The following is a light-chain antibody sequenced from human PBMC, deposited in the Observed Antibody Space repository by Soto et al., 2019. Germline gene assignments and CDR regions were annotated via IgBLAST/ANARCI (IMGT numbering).Light chain of an antibody. CDR2: EVS. V-gene: IGLV2-14*01. J-gene: IGLJ3*02. CDR1: SSDVGGYNY. CDR3: NSYRTNYTSL. Sequence: QSALTQPASVSGSPGQSITISCTGTSSDVGGYNYVSWYQQHPGKAPKLIIYEVSNRHSGVSNRFSGSKSGNTASLTISGLQAEDEADYYCNSYRTNYTSLFGGGTELTVL.